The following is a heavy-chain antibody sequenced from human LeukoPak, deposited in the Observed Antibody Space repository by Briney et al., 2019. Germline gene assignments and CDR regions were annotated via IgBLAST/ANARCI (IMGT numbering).Heavy chain of an antibody. D-gene: IGHD2-21*02. V-gene: IGHV4-59*01. CDR3: ARVKNGYCGGDCPFDY. CDR2: IYYSGST. Sequence: SETLSLTCTVSGGSISSYYWSWIRQPPGKGLEWIGYIYYSGSTNYNPSLKSRVTISVDTSKNQFSLKLSSVTAADTAVYYCARVKNGYCGGDCPFDYWGQGTLVTVSS. J-gene: IGHJ4*02. CDR1: GGSISSYY.